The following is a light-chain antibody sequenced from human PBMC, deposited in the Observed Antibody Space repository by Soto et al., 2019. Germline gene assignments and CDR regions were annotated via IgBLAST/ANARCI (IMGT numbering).Light chain of an antibody. J-gene: IGLJ2*01. Sequence: QSALTQPPSASGSPGQSVTISCTGTSSDDGGYNYVSWYQQHPGKAPKHMIYEVSKRPSGVPDRFSGSKSGNTASLTVSGLQAEDEADYYCSSYAGSNNLRVFGGGTKLTVL. CDR1: SSDDGGYNY. CDR2: EVS. V-gene: IGLV2-8*01. CDR3: SSYAGSNNLRV.